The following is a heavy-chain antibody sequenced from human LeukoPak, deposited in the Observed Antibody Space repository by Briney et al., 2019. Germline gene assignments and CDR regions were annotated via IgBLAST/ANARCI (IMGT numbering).Heavy chain of an antibody. J-gene: IGHJ4*02. D-gene: IGHD1-26*01. V-gene: IGHV3-66*03. CDR1: GVTVSNNY. CDR2: MYSTGIT. Sequence: GGSLRLSCAASGVTVSNNYISWVRQAPGKGLDWVSVMYSTGITQYGDSVRGRFTISRDNSKNTVYLQMNSLKPEDTAVYYCARDPGGGPTHGYLGQGTLVTVSS. CDR3: ARDPGGGPTHGY.